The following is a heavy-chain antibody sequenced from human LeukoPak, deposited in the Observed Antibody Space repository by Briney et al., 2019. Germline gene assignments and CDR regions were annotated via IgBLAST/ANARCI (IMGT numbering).Heavy chain of an antibody. Sequence: QPGRSLRLSCTASGFNFNTHGMHWVRQAPGKGLEWVAVISYDGSNKYYADSVKGRFTISRDNSKNTLYLQMNSLRAEDTAVYYCARDQFDCSSTSCYLADYYYYYMDVWGQGTLVTVSS. J-gene: IGHJ6*03. D-gene: IGHD2-2*01. V-gene: IGHV3-30*06. CDR1: GFNFNTHG. CDR2: ISYDGSNK. CDR3: ARDQFDCSSTSCYLADYYYYYMDV.